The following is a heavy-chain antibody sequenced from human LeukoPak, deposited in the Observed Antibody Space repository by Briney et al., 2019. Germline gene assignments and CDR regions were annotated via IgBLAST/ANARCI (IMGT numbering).Heavy chain of an antibody. D-gene: IGHD6-13*01. J-gene: IGHJ6*02. CDR2: ISGIGGST. V-gene: IGHV3-23*01. Sequence: GGSLRLSCAASGFTFSSYAMSWVRQAPGKGLEWVSAISGIGGSTYYADSVRGRFTISRDNSKNTLYLQMNSLRAEDTAVYYCAKDEGSSWYPPSYYYGMDVWGQGTTVTVSS. CDR1: GFTFSSYA. CDR3: AKDEGSSWYPPSYYYGMDV.